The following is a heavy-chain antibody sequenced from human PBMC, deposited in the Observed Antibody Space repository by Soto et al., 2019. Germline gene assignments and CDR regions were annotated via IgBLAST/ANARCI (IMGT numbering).Heavy chain of an antibody. Sequence: GGSLRLSCAASGFTFSSYLMHWVRQAPGKGLVWVSRINSDGSSTSYADSVKGRFTISRDNAKNTLYLQMNSLRAEDTAVYYCVPIFGVVVFDYWGPGTLVTVSS. CDR1: GFTFSSYL. J-gene: IGHJ4*02. CDR3: VPIFGVVVFDY. CDR2: INSDGSST. V-gene: IGHV3-74*01. D-gene: IGHD3-3*01.